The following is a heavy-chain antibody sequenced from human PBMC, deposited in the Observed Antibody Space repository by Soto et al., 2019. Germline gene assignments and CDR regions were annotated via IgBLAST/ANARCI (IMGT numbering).Heavy chain of an antibody. CDR3: ARDQGYDFGGGYNYIDS. CDR2: ISSSSYI. D-gene: IGHD3-3*01. Sequence: GGSLRLSCAASGFTFSSYSMNWVRQAPGKGLEWVSSISSSSYIYYADSVKGRFTISRDNAKNSLYLQMNSLRAEDTAVYYCARDQGYDFGGGYNYIDSWGQGTRVTVSS. J-gene: IGHJ4*02. V-gene: IGHV3-21*01. CDR1: GFTFSSYS.